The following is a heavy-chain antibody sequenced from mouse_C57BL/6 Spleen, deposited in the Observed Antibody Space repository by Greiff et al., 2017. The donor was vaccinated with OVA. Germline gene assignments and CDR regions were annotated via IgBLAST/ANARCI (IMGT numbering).Heavy chain of an antibody. CDR1: GYTFTSYW. CDR3: ARSSLGGYFDV. V-gene: IGHV1-50*01. CDR2: IDPYDGYT. D-gene: IGHD3-1*01. J-gene: IGHJ1*03. Sequence: QVQLQQPGAELVKPGASVKLSCKASGYTFTSYWMQWVKQRPGQGLEWIGEIDPYDGYTNYNQKLKGRATMTVDASSITAYTQLSSLTSEDSAVYYCARSSLGGYFDVWGTGTTVTVSS.